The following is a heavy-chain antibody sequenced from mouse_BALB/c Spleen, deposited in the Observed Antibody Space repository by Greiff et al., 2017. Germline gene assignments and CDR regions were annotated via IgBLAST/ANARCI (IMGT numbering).Heavy chain of an antibody. V-gene: IGHV3-6*02. CDR3: ADWVRDY. Sequence: VQLKESGPGLVKPSQSLSLTCSVTGYSITSGYYWNWIRQFPGNKLEWMGYISYDGSNNYNPSLKNRISITRDTSKNQFFLKLNSVTTEDTATYYCADWVRDYWGQGTTLTVSS. J-gene: IGHJ2*01. D-gene: IGHD2-14*01. CDR2: ISYDGSN. CDR1: GYSITSGYY.